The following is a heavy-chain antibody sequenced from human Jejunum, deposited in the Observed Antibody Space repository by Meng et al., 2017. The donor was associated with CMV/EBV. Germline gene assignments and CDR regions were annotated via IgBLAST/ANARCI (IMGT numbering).Heavy chain of an antibody. V-gene: IGHV3-74*01. CDR2: INNDGTTT. CDR3: ARGPDIGAF. CDR1: GFSLSSNW. Sequence: SWAASGFSLSSNWMHWVRQVPGRGPVWVSYINNDGTTTTYADSVKGRFTISRDNSKNSLFLQMNSLRVEDTAVYYCARGPDIGAFWGQGTLVTVSS. J-gene: IGHJ4*02. D-gene: IGHD5-12*01.